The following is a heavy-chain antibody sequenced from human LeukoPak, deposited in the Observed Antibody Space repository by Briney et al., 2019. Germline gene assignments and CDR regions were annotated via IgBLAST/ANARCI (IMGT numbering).Heavy chain of an antibody. CDR3: ARDDGYFDY. Sequence: SETLSLTCTVSGVSISSYYWSRIRQPPGKGLEWIGYIYYSGSTNYNPSLKSRVTISIDTSKNQFSLKLNSVTAADTAVYYCARDDGYFDYWGQGTLVTVSS. D-gene: IGHD5-24*01. CDR2: IYYSGST. J-gene: IGHJ4*02. V-gene: IGHV4-59*01. CDR1: GVSISSYY.